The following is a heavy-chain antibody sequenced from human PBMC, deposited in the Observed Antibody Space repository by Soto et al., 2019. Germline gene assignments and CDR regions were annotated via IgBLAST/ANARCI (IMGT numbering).Heavy chain of an antibody. CDR2: IKQDGSEK. CDR3: AKLGSSGPYDFDY. Sequence: GGSLRLSCAASGFTFSSYWMSWVRQAPGKGLEWVANIKQDGSEKYYVDSVKGRSTISRDNAKNSLYLQMNSLRAEDTAVYYCAKLGSSGPYDFDYWGQGTLVTV. V-gene: IGHV3-7*01. CDR1: GFTFSSYW. J-gene: IGHJ4*02. D-gene: IGHD3-22*01.